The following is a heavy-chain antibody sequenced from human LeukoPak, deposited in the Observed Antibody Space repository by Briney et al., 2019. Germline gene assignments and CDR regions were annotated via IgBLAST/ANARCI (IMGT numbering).Heavy chain of an antibody. J-gene: IGHJ1*01. CDR2: LGHREES. CDR1: GGSMSSRSDY. V-gene: IGHV4-39*07. CDR3: TREADGKGTEYFHH. D-gene: IGHD1-14*01. Sequence: SETLSLTCSVSGGSMSSRSDYWGWVRQAPGKGLEWIGSLGHREESFYNPSLKSRVTMSVDTSKNQFSLKLRSVTAADTAMYFCTREADGKGTEYFHHWGQGTLVTVSS.